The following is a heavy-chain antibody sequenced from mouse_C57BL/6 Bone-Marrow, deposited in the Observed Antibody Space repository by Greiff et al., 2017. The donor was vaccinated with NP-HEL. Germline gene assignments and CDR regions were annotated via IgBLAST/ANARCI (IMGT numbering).Heavy chain of an antibody. CDR1: GFSLTSYA. V-gene: IGHV2-9-1*01. CDR2: IWTGGGT. Sequence: VQLVESGPGLVAPSQSLSITCTVSGFSLTSYAISWVRQPPGKGLEWLGVIWTGGGTNYNSALKSRLSISKDNSKSQVFLKMNSLQTDDTARYYCARRTAQAPYYAMDYWGQGTSVTVSS. J-gene: IGHJ4*01. D-gene: IGHD3-2*02. CDR3: ARRTAQAPYYAMDY.